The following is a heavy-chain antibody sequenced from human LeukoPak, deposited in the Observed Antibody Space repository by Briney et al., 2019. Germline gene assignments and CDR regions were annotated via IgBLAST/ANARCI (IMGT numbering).Heavy chain of an antibody. CDR3: ARFRYSSSSSAFDI. CDR1: EFTFSSYN. V-gene: IGHV3-21*01. Sequence: GGSLRLSCAASEFTFSSYNMNWVRQAPGKGLEWVSYISSSSKYIYYADSVKGRFTISRDNAKNSLYLQMNSLRAEDTAVYYCARFRYSSSSSAFDIWGQGTMVTVSS. J-gene: IGHJ3*02. CDR2: ISSSSKYI. D-gene: IGHD6-6*01.